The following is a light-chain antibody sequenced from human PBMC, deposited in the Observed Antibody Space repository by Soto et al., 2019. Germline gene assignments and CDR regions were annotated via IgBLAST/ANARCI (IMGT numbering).Light chain of an antibody. CDR1: QNISYY. Sequence: DIQMTQSPSSLSASVGDRVTITCRASQNISYYLNWFQQKSGKAPNLLIYGATTLHICVPSRFSGSRSGTDFTLTISSLQPEDFAGYYCQQSYTTPWTFGQGSNVDVK. CDR3: QQSYTTPWT. CDR2: GAT. J-gene: IGKJ1*01. V-gene: IGKV1-39*01.